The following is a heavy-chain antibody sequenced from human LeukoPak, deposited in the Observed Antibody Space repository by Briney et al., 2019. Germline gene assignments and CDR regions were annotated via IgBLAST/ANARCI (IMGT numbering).Heavy chain of an antibody. Sequence: GASVKVSCKASGGTFSSYAISRVRQAPGQGLEWMGGIIPIFGTANYAQKFQGRVTITADESTSTAYMELSSLRSEDTAVYYCARIEDLDYRGNYYYMDVWGKGTTVTVSS. J-gene: IGHJ6*03. CDR2: IIPIFGTA. CDR3: ARIEDLDYRGNYYYMDV. D-gene: IGHD4-11*01. V-gene: IGHV1-69*13. CDR1: GGTFSSYA.